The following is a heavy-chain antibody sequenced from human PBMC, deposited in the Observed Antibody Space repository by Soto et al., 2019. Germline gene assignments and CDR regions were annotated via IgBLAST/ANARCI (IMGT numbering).Heavy chain of an antibody. D-gene: IGHD2-2*01. Sequence: ASVKVSCKASGGTFSSYAISWVRQAPGQGLEWMGGIIPIFGTANYAQKFQGRVTITADESTSTAYMELSSLRSEDTAVYYCARDPPPNCSSTSCYGPWGQGTLVTVSS. V-gene: IGHV1-69*13. CDR1: GGTFSSYA. CDR2: IIPIFGTA. CDR3: ARDPPPNCSSTSCYGP. J-gene: IGHJ5*02.